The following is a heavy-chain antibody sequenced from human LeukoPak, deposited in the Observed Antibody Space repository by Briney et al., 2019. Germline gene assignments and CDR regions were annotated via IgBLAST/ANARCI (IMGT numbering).Heavy chain of an antibody. V-gene: IGHV4-34*01. J-gene: IGHJ6*02. D-gene: IGHD6-19*01. CDR1: GGSFSGYY. CDR2: INHSGST. CDR3: ARERKRLVHRKSDYGMDV. Sequence: SETLSLTCAVYGGSFSGYYWSWIRQPPGKGLEWIGEINHSGSTNYNPSLKSRVTISVDTSKNQFSLKLSSVTAADTAVYYCARERKRLVHRKSDYGMDVWGQGTTVTGSS.